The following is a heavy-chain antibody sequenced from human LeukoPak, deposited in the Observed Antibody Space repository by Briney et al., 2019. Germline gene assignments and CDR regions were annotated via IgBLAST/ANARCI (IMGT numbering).Heavy chain of an antibody. V-gene: IGHV3-23*01. D-gene: IGHD3-10*01. CDR3: AKVTMVRGDPTY. J-gene: IGHJ4*02. Sequence: GGSLRLSCAASGFTFSSYAMSWVRQAPGKGLEWVSAISGSGGSTYYADSVKGRFTISRDNSKNTLYLQVNSLRAEDTAVYYCAKVTMVRGDPTYWGQGTLVTVSS. CDR1: GFTFSSYA. CDR2: ISGSGGST.